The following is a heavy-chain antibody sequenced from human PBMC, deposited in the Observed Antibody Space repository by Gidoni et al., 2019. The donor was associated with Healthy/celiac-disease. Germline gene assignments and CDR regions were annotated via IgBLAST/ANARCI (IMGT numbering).Heavy chain of an antibody. CDR2: ISSSSSYI. V-gene: IGHV3-21*01. Sequence: EVQLVESGGGLVKPGGSLRLSCAASGFTFSSYSMNWVRQAPGKGLEWVSSISSSSSYIYYADSVKGRFTISRDNAKNSLYLQMNSLRAEDTAVYYCARRGGYGNDVDYWGQGTLVTVSS. CDR3: ARRGGYGNDVDY. J-gene: IGHJ4*02. CDR1: GFTFSSYS. D-gene: IGHD3-16*01.